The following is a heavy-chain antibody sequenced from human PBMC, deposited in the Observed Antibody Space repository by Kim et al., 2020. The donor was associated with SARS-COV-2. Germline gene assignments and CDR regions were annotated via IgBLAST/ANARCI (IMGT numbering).Heavy chain of an antibody. CDR2: SDPEDGET. J-gene: IGHJ6*02. V-gene: IGHV1-24*01. CDR1: GYTLTELS. CDR3: ATAHTVYGDYAAYYYYYGMDV. Sequence: ASVKVSCKVSGYTLTELSMHWVRQAPGKGLEWMGGSDPEDGETIYAQKFQGRVTMTEDTSTDTAYMELSSLRSEDTAVYYCATAHTVYGDYAAYYYYYGMDVWGQGTTVTVSS. D-gene: IGHD4-17*01.